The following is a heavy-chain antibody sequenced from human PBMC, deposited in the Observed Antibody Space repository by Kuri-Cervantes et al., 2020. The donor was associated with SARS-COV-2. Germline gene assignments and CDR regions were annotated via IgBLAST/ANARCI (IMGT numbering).Heavy chain of an antibody. D-gene: IGHD5-12*01. V-gene: IGHV1-18*01. CDR1: GYTFTSYG. Sequence: ASVKVSCKASGYTFTSYGISWVRQAPGQGLEWMGWISAYNGNTNYAQKLQGRVTITADKSTSTAYMELSSLRSEDTAVYYCARGRYSGYDYDSWYFDYWGQGTLVTVSS. CDR3: ARGRYSGYDYDSWYFDY. CDR2: ISAYNGNT. J-gene: IGHJ4*02.